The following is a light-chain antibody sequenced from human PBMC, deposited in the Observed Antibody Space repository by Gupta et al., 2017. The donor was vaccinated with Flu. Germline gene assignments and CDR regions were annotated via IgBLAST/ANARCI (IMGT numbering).Light chain of an antibody. CDR2: EVS. J-gene: IGLJ2*01. CDR1: SSDVGSYNL. Sequence: GTSSDVGSYNLVSWYQQHPGKAPKLMIYEVSKRPSGVSNRFSGSKSGHTAPLTVSGPHAEDEADYYFSSYQGSRALVFGGGTKLT. CDR3: SSYQGSRALV. V-gene: IGLV2-23*02.